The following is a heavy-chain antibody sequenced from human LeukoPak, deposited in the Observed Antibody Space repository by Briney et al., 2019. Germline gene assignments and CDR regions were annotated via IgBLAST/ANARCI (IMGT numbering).Heavy chain of an antibody. V-gene: IGHV3-7*01. CDR3: ARGDYSGSYYPY. J-gene: IGHJ4*02. Sequence: GGSLRLSCAVSGFTFSSYWMNWVRQAPGKGLEWVASIRQDGGEKSYVDSVKGRFTISRDNTKNSLYLQMSSLRAEDTAVYYCARGDYSGSYYPYWGQGTLVTVSS. CDR1: GFTFSSYW. D-gene: IGHD1-26*01. CDR2: IRQDGGEK.